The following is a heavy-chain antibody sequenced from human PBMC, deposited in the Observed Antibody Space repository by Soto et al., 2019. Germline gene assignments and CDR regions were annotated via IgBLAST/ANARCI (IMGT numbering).Heavy chain of an antibody. V-gene: IGHV4-59*01. CDR1: GGSMRSYY. CDR2: IYYSGIT. J-gene: IGHJ4*02. Sequence: PSETLSLTCTVSGGSMRSYYWTWFRQSPGKGLEWIGYIYYSGITEYNPSLKTRVNISVDVSKNQFSLEVKSVTAADTAVYYCARVSGGSYCAADCYPDKWGQGTLVTVSS. CDR3: ARVSGGSYCAADCYPDK. D-gene: IGHD2-21*02.